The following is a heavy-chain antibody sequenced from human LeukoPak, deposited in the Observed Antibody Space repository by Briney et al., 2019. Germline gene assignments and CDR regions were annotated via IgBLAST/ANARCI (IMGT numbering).Heavy chain of an antibody. V-gene: IGHV4-59*01. D-gene: IGHD6-19*01. CDR1: GGSISSYY. Sequence: PSETLSLTCTVSGGSISSYYWSSVRQPPGKGLGWIGYIYYSVSTNYNPSLTSRVTISVATSKNQFSLKLSSVTAADTAVYYCASPSEDSSGWESFDYWGQGTLVTVSS. J-gene: IGHJ4*02. CDR3: ASPSEDSSGWESFDY. CDR2: IYYSVST.